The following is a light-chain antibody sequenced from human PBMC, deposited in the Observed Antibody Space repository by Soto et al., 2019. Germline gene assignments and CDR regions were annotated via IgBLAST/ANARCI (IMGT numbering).Light chain of an antibody. CDR3: AAWDDSLNDYV. V-gene: IGLV1-44*01. CDR2: TND. CDR1: SSNIGSNT. J-gene: IGLJ1*01. Sequence: QSFLTQPPSASGTPAQRVTISCYGSSSNIGSNTLNWYQQLPGTAPKLLIYTNDQRPSGVPDRFSGSKSGTSASLAISGLQSEDEADYYCAAWDDSLNDYVFGTGTKATVL.